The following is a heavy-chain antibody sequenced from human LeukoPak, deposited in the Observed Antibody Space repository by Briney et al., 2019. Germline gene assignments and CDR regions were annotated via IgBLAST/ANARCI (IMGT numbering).Heavy chain of an antibody. Sequence: SQTLSLTCTVSGGSISSGGYYWSWIRQHPGKGLEWIGYIYYSGSTYYNPSLKSRVTISVDTSKNQFSLKLSSVTAADTAVYYCASRQAAAGRKPPFDYWGQGTLVTVSS. V-gene: IGHV4-31*03. CDR3: ASRQAAAGRKPPFDY. D-gene: IGHD6-13*01. CDR1: GGSISSGGYY. J-gene: IGHJ4*02. CDR2: IYYSGST.